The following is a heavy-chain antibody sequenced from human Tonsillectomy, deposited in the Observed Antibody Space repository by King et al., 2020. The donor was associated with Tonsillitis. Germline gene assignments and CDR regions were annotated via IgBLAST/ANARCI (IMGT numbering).Heavy chain of an antibody. V-gene: IGHV1-2*02. Sequence: QVQLVESGAEVKKPGASVKVSCKASGYTFTGYYMHWVRQAPGQGLEWMGWINPNSGGTNYAQKFQGRVTMTRDTSISTAYMELSRLRSDDTAVYYCARAHYDFWSGYSIEYFQHWGQGTLVTVSS. CDR2: INPNSGGT. CDR1: GYTFTGYY. D-gene: IGHD3-3*01. J-gene: IGHJ1*01. CDR3: ARAHYDFWSGYSIEYFQH.